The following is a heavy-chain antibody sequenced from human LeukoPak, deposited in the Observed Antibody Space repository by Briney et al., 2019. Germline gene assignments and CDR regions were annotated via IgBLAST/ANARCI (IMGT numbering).Heavy chain of an antibody. J-gene: IGHJ5*02. Sequence: SETLSLTCAVYGGSFSGHYWSWIRQSPGKGLEWIGEINHSGSTNYNPSLKSRVAISVDTSKNQFSLKLRSVTAADTAVYYCTRGPLWVKERLFDPWGQGTLVTVSS. CDR2: INHSGST. V-gene: IGHV4-34*01. CDR1: GGSFSGHY. CDR3: TRGPLWVKERLFDP. D-gene: IGHD3-16*01.